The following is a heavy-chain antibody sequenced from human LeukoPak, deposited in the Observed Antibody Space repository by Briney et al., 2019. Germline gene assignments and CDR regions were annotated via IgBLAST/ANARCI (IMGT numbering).Heavy chain of an antibody. CDR3: ARVAGGTYYDFWSGHNWFDP. CDR1: GGSISSYY. D-gene: IGHD3-3*01. J-gene: IGHJ5*02. Sequence: SETLSLTCTVSGGSISSYYWSWIRQPPGKGLEWIGYIYYSGSTNYNPFLKSRVTISVDTSKNQFSLKLSSVTAADTAVYYCARVAGGTYYDFWSGHNWFDPWGQGTLVTVSS. CDR2: IYYSGST. V-gene: IGHV4-59*01.